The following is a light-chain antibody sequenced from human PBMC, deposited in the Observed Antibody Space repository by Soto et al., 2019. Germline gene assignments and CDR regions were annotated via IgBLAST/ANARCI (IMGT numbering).Light chain of an antibody. CDR1: QSVTSNY. Sequence: EVVMTQSPATLSVSPGERATLSCRASQSVTSNYLAWYQQKPGQAPRLLIYGISSRATGVPDRFSGGGSGTDFALTISRLEPEDFAVYYCQQYGSAPLTFGQGTRLEIK. CDR3: QQYGSAPLT. V-gene: IGKV3-20*01. J-gene: IGKJ5*01. CDR2: GIS.